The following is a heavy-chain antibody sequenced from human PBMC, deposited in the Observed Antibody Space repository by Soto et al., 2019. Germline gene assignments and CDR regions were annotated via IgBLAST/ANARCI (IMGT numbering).Heavy chain of an antibody. D-gene: IGHD3-9*01. V-gene: IGHV1-18*01. Sequence: QVQLVQSGAEVKKPGASVKVSCKASGYTFTSYGISWVRQAPGQGLEWMGWISAYNGNTNYAQKLQGRVTMTTDTSTSTAYMELRSLRSDDTAVYYCARVDYDILTGYYVAHYGMDVWGQGTTVTVPS. J-gene: IGHJ6*02. CDR3: ARVDYDILTGYYVAHYGMDV. CDR1: GYTFTSYG. CDR2: ISAYNGNT.